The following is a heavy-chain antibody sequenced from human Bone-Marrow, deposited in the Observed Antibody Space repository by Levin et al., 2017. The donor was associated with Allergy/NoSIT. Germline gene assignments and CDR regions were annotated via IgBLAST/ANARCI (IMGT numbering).Heavy chain of an antibody. J-gene: IGHJ4*02. Sequence: GESLKISCAASGFTFSSYAMSWVRQAPGKGLEWVSSISGSGTITHYAESVKGRFTISRDISKNMLHLQMNSLRAEDTAIYFCAKEGPAVAGYYFDSWGQGTLVTVSS. D-gene: IGHD6-19*01. CDR1: GFTFSSYA. CDR3: AKEGPAVAGYYFDS. CDR2: ISGSGTIT. V-gene: IGHV3-23*01.